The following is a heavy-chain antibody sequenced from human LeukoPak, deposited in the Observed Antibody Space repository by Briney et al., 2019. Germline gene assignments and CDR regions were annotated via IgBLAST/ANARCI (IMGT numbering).Heavy chain of an antibody. CDR2: ISAYNGNT. Sequence: GASVKVSCKASGYTFTSYGISWVRQAPGQGLEWMGWISAYNGNTNYAQKLQGRVTMTTDTSTSTAYMELRSLRSDDTAVYYCAREGWDCSSTSCYWGTLDFDYWGQGTLVTVSS. J-gene: IGHJ4*02. CDR3: AREGWDCSSTSCYWGTLDFDY. CDR1: GYTFTSYG. D-gene: IGHD2-2*01. V-gene: IGHV1-18*01.